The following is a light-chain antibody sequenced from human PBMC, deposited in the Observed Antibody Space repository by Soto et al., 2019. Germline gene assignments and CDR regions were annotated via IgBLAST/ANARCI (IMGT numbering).Light chain of an antibody. V-gene: IGKV4-1*01. Sequence: DIVMTQSPDSLAVSLGERATINCKSSQSVLYSSNNKNYFAWYQQKPGQPPKLLIYWASTRESGVPDRFSGSGSGTDFNHTISNLQAEDVAVYYCQQYYSTPLLTCGGGTKVEIK. J-gene: IGKJ4*01. CDR3: QQYYSTPLLT. CDR2: WAS. CDR1: QSVLYSSNNKNY.